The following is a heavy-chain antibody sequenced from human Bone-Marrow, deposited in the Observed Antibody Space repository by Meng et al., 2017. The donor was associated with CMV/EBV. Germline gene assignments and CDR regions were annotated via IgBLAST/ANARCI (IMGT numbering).Heavy chain of an antibody. Sequence: SCFTFSTYAMHWVRQTPGRGLAWVAVIASDGNKTDYTDSLWGLVTITRDNSMKTVYLHMNDLSLEDTAIYYCARDYARQRAGRPIDYWGRGTLVTVSS. CDR2: IASDGNKT. J-gene: IGHJ4*02. CDR3: ARDYARQRAGRPIDY. D-gene: IGHD6-6*01. V-gene: IGHV3-30*10. CDR1: CFTFSTYA.